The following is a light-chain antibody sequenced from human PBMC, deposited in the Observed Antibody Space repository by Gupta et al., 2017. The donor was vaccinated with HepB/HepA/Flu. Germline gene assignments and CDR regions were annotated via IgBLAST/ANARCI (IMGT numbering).Light chain of an antibody. CDR1: QSVSSY. J-gene: IGKJ4*02. Sequence: DIVLTQSPATLSLSPGERATLSCRASQSVSSYLAWYQQKPGQAPRLLIYDASNRATGIPARFSGSGSGTDFTLTISSLEPEDVAVYYCQQRRNRPLRTFGGGTKVEIK. CDR2: DAS. CDR3: QQRRNRPLRT. V-gene: IGKV3-11*01.